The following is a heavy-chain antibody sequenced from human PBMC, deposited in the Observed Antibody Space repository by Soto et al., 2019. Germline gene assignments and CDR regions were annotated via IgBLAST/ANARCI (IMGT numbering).Heavy chain of an antibody. V-gene: IGHV3-30*18. CDR3: AKDRWGDFGDLNLPGY. CDR2: ISDDGSSK. Sequence: QVLLVESGGGVVQPGRSLRISCAVSGFTFSSFGMHWVRQAPGKGLEWVAVISDDGSSKHYADSLKGRFTISRDNSNNTLYLQMASLGPEDTAVYYCAKDRWGDFGDLNLPGYWGQVTLVTVSS. J-gene: IGHJ4*02. CDR1: GFTFSSFG. D-gene: IGHD4-17*01.